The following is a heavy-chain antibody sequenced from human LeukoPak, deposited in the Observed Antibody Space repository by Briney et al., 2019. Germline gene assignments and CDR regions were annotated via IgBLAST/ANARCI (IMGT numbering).Heavy chain of an antibody. CDR2: INPSGGST. CDR3: ARDICRECGINWLDP. CDR1: GYTFTSYS. D-gene: IGHD3-10*01. J-gene: IGHJ5*02. Sequence: VASVKVSCRASGYTFTSYSMHRVRQAPGQGLEWMGIINPSGGSTSYAQKFQGRVTMTRDTSTSTVYMELSSLRSEDTAVYYLARDICRECGINWLDPWGQGTLVTVSS. V-gene: IGHV1-46*01.